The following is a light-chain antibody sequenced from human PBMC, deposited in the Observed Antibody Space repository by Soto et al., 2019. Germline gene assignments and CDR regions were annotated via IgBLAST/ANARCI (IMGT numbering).Light chain of an antibody. Sequence: VLTQSPATLSLSPGERATLSCRASQSVSSYLAWYQQKPGQAPRLLIYDASNRATGIPARFSGSGSGTDFTLTISGIEPEDFAVYYCQQRSNWPRTLGQGTKV. CDR3: QQRSNWPRT. J-gene: IGKJ1*01. CDR2: DAS. CDR1: QSVSSY. V-gene: IGKV3-11*01.